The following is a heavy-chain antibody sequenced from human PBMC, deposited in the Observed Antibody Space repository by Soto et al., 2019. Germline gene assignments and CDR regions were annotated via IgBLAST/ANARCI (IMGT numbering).Heavy chain of an antibody. V-gene: IGHV1-8*01. Sequence: QVQLVQSGAEVKKPGASVKVSCKASGYTFTSYDINWVRQATGQGLEWMGWMNPNSGNTGYAQKFQGRVTMTRNTSISTAYMELSSLRSEDTAVYYCARLASMRRIRLVMYFQHWGQGTLVTVSS. CDR1: GYTFTSYD. D-gene: IGHD3-9*01. J-gene: IGHJ1*01. CDR3: ARLASMRRIRLVMYFQH. CDR2: MNPNSGNT.